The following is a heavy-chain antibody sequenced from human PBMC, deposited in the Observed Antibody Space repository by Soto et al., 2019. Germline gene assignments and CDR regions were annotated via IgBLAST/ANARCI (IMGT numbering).Heavy chain of an antibody. V-gene: IGHV4-31*03. CDR3: ARGIVVVTATDAFDI. CDR2: IYYSGST. Sequence: SETLSLTCTVSGGSISSGGYYWSWIRQHPGKGLEWIGYIYYSGSTYYNPSLKSRVTISVDTSKNQFSLKLSSVTAADTAVYYCARGIVVVTATDAFDIWGQGTMVTV. CDR1: GGSISSGGYY. J-gene: IGHJ3*02. D-gene: IGHD2-21*02.